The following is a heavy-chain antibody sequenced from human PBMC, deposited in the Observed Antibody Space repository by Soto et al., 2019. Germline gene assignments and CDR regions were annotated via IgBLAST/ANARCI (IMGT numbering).Heavy chain of an antibody. Sequence: GGSLRLSCAASGFTFSSYWMSWVRQAPGKGLEWVANIKQDGSEKYYVDSVKGRFTISRDNAKNSLYLQMNSLRAEDTAVYYCARRILTVGVYYFDYWGQGTLVTVSS. CDR1: GFTFSSYW. V-gene: IGHV3-7*03. D-gene: IGHD2-21*01. CDR3: ARRILTVGVYYFDY. CDR2: IKQDGSEK. J-gene: IGHJ4*02.